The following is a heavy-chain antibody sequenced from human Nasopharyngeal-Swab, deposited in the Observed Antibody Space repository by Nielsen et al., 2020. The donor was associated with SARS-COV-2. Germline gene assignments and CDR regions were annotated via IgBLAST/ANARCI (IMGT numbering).Heavy chain of an antibody. CDR1: GFTFSSYA. J-gene: IGHJ4*02. Sequence: GESLKISCAASGFTFSSYATSWVRQAPGKGLEWVSAISGSGGSTYYADSVKGRFTISRDNSKNSLYLQMNSLRTEDTALYYCAKPGVAWYGVYYFDYWGQGTLVTVSS. V-gene: IGHV3-23*01. D-gene: IGHD3-10*01. CDR2: ISGSGGST. CDR3: AKPGVAWYGVYYFDY.